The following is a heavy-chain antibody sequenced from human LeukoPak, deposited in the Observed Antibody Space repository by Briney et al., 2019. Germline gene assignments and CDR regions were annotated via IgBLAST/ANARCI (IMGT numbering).Heavy chain of an antibody. J-gene: IGHJ4*02. CDR3: ARRHDYFDY. CDR1: GFPFSSYS. V-gene: IGHV3-48*01. Sequence: GGSLRLSCAASGFPFSSYSMNWVRQAPGKGLEWVSYISSSSSIIYYADSVKGRFTISRDNAKNSLYLQMNSLRAEDTAVYYCARRHDYFDYWGQGTLVTVSS. CDR2: ISSSSSII.